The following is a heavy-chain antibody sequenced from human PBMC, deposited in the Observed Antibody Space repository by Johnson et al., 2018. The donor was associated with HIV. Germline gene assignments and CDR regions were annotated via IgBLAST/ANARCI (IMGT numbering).Heavy chain of an antibody. J-gene: IGHJ3*01. Sequence: VQLVESGGGLVQPGQSLKVACAASGFTFRGSALHWIRPASGRGLEWVGLIRSNGNSYATAHAASVTGRFPILRDDSHNTAYLQMNSLTTEDTATYYCTKFVGYCSGGGCNTPGDVWGQGTMVTVSS. CDR2: IRSNGNSYAT. V-gene: IGHV3-73*01. D-gene: IGHD2-15*01. CDR1: GFTFRGSA. CDR3: TKFVGYCSGGGCNTPGDV.